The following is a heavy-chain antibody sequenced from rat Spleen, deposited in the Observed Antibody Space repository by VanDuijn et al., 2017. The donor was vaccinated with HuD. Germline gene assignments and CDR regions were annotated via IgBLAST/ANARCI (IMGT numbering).Heavy chain of an antibody. CDR2: ISPSGGST. V-gene: IGHV5-25*01. Sequence: EVQLVESGGGLVQPGRSLKLSCAASGFTFSNYDMAWVRQAPTTGLEWVASISPSGGSTYYRDSVKGRFTVSRDNAKSTLYLQMDSLRSEDTATYYCARQVMDAWGQGASVTVSS. CDR3: ARQVMDA. J-gene: IGHJ4*01. CDR1: GFTFSNYD.